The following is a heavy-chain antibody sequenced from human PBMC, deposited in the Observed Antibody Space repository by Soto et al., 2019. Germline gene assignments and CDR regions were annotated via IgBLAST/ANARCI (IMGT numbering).Heavy chain of an antibody. J-gene: IGHJ4*02. Sequence: EVQLVESGGALVQPGGSLRLSCAASGFTFSNYAMNWVRQAPGKGLEWVSYISTGDSPIYYADSVKGRFTISRDNAKKSLYLQRISLRAEDTAVYYCATGCRFCSGSTSLYWGRGTLVTVSS. CDR1: GFTFSNYA. D-gene: IGHD2-15*01. CDR3: ATGCRFCSGSTSLY. CDR2: ISTGDSPI. V-gene: IGHV3-48*01.